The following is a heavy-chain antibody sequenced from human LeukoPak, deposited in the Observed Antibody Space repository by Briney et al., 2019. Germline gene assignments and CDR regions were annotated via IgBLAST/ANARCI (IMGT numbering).Heavy chain of an antibody. CDR2: INTGNGNT. CDR3: ATRSASSYGGVFDF. D-gene: IGHD3-16*01. Sequence: ASVMVSCKASGYTFTHYAMHWVRQAPGQGLEWMGWINTGNGNTKYSQKFQGRVTLTGDTSAKIAYMEVTSLRSEDTAVYYCATRSASSYGGVFDFWGQGSLVIVSS. J-gene: IGHJ4*02. V-gene: IGHV1-3*04. CDR1: GYTFTHYA.